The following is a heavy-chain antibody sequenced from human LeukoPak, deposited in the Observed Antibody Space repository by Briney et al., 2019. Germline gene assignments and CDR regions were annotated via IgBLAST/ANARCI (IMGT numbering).Heavy chain of an antibody. CDR2: INHSGYT. Sequence: SETLSLTCAVSGVPFSNYYWSWVGQSPRRGLEWIGEINHSGYTNYNPSLKSRVTMSIDTSKNQFSLKLTSVTAADTGVYYCTRAVAGHPDWGQGTLVTVSS. CDR1: GVPFSNYY. V-gene: IGHV4-34*01. J-gene: IGHJ4*02. CDR3: TRAVAGHPD. D-gene: IGHD6-19*01.